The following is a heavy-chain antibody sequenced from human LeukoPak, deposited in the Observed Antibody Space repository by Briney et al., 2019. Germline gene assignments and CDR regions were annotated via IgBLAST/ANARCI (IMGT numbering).Heavy chain of an antibody. CDR3: ARGTGSGSYPFDY. J-gene: IGHJ4*02. Sequence: PSETLSLTCTVSGGSISSYYWSWIRQPPGKGLESIGYIYYSGSTNYNPSLKSRVTISVDTSKNQFSLKVSSVTAADTAVYYCARGTGSGSYPFDYWGQGTLVTVSS. CDR1: GGSISSYY. D-gene: IGHD3-10*01. CDR2: IYYSGST. V-gene: IGHV4-59*01.